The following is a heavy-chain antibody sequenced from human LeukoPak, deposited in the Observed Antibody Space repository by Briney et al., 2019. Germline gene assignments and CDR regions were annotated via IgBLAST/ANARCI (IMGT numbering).Heavy chain of an antibody. CDR1: GGSISSGSYY. D-gene: IGHD1-1*01. V-gene: IGHV4-61*02. CDR3: AREVHLGY. Sequence: PSETLSLTCTVSGGSISSGSYYWSWIRQPAGKGLEWIGRIYTSGSTNYNPSLKSRVTISVDTSKNQFSLKLSSVTAADTAVYYCAREVHLGYWGQGTLVTVSS. J-gene: IGHJ4*02. CDR2: IYTSGST.